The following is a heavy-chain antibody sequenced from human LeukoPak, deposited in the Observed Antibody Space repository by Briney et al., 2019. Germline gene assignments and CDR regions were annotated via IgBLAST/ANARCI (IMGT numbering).Heavy chain of an antibody. J-gene: IGHJ4*02. Sequence: GGSLRLSCAASGFTFSSYAMHWGRQAPGMGLEYVSAISSNGGSTYYANSVKGRFTISRDNSKNTLYLQMGSLRAEDMAVYYCARAPRATLIDYWGQGTLVTVSS. CDR1: GFTFSSYA. CDR2: ISSNGGST. V-gene: IGHV3-64*01. D-gene: IGHD1-26*01. CDR3: ARAPRATLIDY.